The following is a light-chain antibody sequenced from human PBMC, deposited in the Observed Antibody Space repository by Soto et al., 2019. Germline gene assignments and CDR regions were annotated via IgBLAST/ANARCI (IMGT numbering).Light chain of an antibody. CDR2: GAS. Sequence: EIVLTQSPGTLSLSPGERATLSCRASQSVSSSYLAWYQQKPGQAPRLLIYGASSRATGIPYRFSGSASGTDFTLTISRLEPEDFAVYYCQQYGSAPRFTFGPGTKVDIK. CDR3: QQYGSAPRFT. CDR1: QSVSSSY. V-gene: IGKV3-20*01. J-gene: IGKJ3*01.